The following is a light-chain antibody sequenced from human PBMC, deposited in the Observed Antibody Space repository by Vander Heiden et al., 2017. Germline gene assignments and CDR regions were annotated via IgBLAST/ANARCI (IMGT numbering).Light chain of an antibody. V-gene: IGKV3D-20*01. CDR2: DAS. Sequence: ALTQSPAPLSLSPGESATLSCGASQSVSRNYIAWYQQKSGLPPRLVIYDASTRASGIPDRFSGSGSGTEFTLTIIRLEPEDLAVFYCLQYGSTPFTFGGGTTLEIK. J-gene: IGKJ4*01. CDR1: QSVSRNY. CDR3: LQYGSTPFT.